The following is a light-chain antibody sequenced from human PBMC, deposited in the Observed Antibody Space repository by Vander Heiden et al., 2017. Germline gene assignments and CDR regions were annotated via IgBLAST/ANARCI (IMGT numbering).Light chain of an antibody. J-gene: IGLJ2*01. CDR2: CNS. CDR3: HESANSMGGCGL. CDR1: RFHIGPGYD. V-gene: IGLV1-40*01. Sequence: QSVLTQPPSVSGAPGQRVTISCTVRRFHIGPGYDVHWYQQLTGTAPKLLIVCNSNPPSGVPDRFSCATSCTYASPETNGLQAEDEADEYCHESANSMGGCGLVGGGTKLTVL.